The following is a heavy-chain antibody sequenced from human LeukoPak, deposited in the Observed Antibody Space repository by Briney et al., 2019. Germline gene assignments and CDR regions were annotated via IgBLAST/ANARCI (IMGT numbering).Heavy chain of an antibody. Sequence: GGSLRLSCAASGFTFSDYYMSWIRQAPGKGLEWVSYISSSGSTIYYADSVKGRFTISRDNDKNSLYLQMNSLRAEDTAVYYCARSSLDSSGWYRPRTPNWFDPWGQGTLVTVSS. CDR1: GFTFSDYY. D-gene: IGHD6-19*01. J-gene: IGHJ5*02. CDR2: ISSSGSTI. V-gene: IGHV3-11*01. CDR3: ARSSLDSSGWYRPRTPNWFDP.